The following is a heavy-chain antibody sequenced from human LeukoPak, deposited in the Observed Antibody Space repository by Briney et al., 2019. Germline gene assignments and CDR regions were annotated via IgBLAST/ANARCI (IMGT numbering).Heavy chain of an antibody. V-gene: IGHV4-34*01. J-gene: IGHJ4*02. Sequence: PSETLSLTCAVYGGSFSGYYWSWIRQPPGKGPEWIGEINHSGSTNYNPSLKSRVTISVDTSKNQFSLKLSSVTAADTAVYYCARGRVNSSPHADYWGQGTLVTVSS. CDR1: GGSFSGYY. CDR2: INHSGST. D-gene: IGHD6-13*01. CDR3: ARGRVNSSPHADY.